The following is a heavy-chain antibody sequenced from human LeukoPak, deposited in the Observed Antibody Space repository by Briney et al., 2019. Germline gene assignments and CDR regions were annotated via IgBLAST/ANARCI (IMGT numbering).Heavy chain of an antibody. V-gene: IGHV3-53*05. Sequence: GGSLRLSCAASGFTVSDNYMNWVRQAPGKGLEWVSITYSDDNTYYADSVKGRFTISRDNSKNTLYLQMNSLRAEDTAVYYCAKDYRGYDYVWGSYRPSYFDYWGQGTLVTVSS. CDR2: TYSDDNT. J-gene: IGHJ4*02. CDR1: GFTVSDNY. CDR3: AKDYRGYDYVWGSYRPSYFDY. D-gene: IGHD3-16*02.